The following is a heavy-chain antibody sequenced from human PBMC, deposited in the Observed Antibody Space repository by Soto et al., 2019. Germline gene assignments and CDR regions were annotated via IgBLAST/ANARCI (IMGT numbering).Heavy chain of an antibody. D-gene: IGHD6-19*01. CDR2: ISYDGSNK. CDR1: GFTFSSYA. CDR3: ARARDSSGWYWIGY. V-gene: IGHV3-30-3*01. J-gene: IGHJ4*02. Sequence: GGSLRLSCAASGFTFSSYAMHWVRQAPGKGLEWVAVISYDGSNKYYADSVKGRFTISRDNSKNTLYLQMNSLRAEDTAVYYCARARDSSGWYWIGYWGQGTLVTVSS.